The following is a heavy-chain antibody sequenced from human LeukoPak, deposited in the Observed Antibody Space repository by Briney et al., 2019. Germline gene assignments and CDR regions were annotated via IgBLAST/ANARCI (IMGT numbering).Heavy chain of an antibody. J-gene: IGHJ4*02. CDR3: ARAISGSFRTSYYFDY. Sequence: SETLSLTCTVSGGSISSYYWSWIRQPPGKGLEWIGYIYYSGSTNYNPSLKSRVTISVDTSKNQFSLKLSSVTVADTAVYYCARAISGSFRTSYYFDYWGQGTLVTVSS. D-gene: IGHD6-13*01. CDR2: IYYSGST. V-gene: IGHV4-59*01. CDR1: GGSISSYY.